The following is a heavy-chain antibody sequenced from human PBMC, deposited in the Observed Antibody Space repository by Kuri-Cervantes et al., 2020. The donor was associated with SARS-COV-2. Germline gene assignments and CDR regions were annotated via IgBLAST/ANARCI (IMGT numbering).Heavy chain of an antibody. CDR1: GFTFSSYS. Sequence: GESLKISCAASGFTFSSYSMNWVRQAPGKGLEWVSSISSSSSYRYYADSVKGRFTISRDNAKNSLYLQMNSLRAEDTAVYYCARDFEAAAGIYYFDYWGQGTLVTVSS. CDR2: ISSSSSYR. J-gene: IGHJ4*02. CDR3: ARDFEAAAGIYYFDY. D-gene: IGHD6-13*01. V-gene: IGHV3-21*01.